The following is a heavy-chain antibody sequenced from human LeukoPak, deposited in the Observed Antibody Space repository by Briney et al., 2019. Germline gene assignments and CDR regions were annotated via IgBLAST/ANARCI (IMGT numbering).Heavy chain of an antibody. CDR1: GGTFSSYA. D-gene: IGHD6-19*01. CDR2: ISAYNGNT. Sequence: ASVKVSCKASGGTFSSYAISWVRQAPGQGLEWMGWISAYNGNTNYAQKFQGRVTMTTDTSTTTAYMELRSLRSDDTAAYYCARVASGWGYYSFYYYMDVWGKGTTVTISS. V-gene: IGHV1-18*01. J-gene: IGHJ6*03. CDR3: ARVASGWGYYSFYYYMDV.